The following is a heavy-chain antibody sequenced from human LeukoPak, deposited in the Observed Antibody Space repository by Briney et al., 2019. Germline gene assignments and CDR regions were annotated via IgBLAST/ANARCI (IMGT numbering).Heavy chain of an antibody. J-gene: IGHJ3*02. Sequence: GGSLRLSCAASGFTFRRFLMSWARQAPGKGLEWVANIKHDGSQKYYVDSAKGRFTISRDNAKNSVYLQMNSLTAEDTAVYYCARDGMGGIKAFDMWGQGTMVTVSS. D-gene: IGHD3-10*01. CDR1: GFTFRRFL. V-gene: IGHV3-7*05. CDR2: IKHDGSQK. CDR3: ARDGMGGIKAFDM.